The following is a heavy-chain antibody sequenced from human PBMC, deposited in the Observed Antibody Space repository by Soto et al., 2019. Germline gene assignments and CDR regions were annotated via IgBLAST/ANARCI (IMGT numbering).Heavy chain of an antibody. D-gene: IGHD3-3*01. CDR3: AREHEEYYDFWSGPLGAFDI. J-gene: IGHJ3*02. Sequence: ASVKVSCKASGYTFTSYGISWVRQAPGQGLEWMGWISAYNGNANYAQKHQGRVTMTTDTSTSTAYMKQRSLRSDDTTEYYCAREHEEYYDFWSGPLGAFDIWGQGTMVTVSS. V-gene: IGHV1-18*01. CDR2: ISAYNGNA. CDR1: GYTFTSYG.